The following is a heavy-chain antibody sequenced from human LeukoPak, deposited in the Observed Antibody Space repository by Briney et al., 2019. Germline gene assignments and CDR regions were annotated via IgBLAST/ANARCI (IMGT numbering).Heavy chain of an antibody. D-gene: IGHD5-12*01. CDR1: GYTFTSYY. CDR3: ARGGPYSGYDYGSWYMDV. Sequence: SVKVSCKASGYTFTSYYMHWVRQAPGQGLEWMGGIIPIFGTANYAQKFQGRVTITTDESTSTAYMELSSLRSEDTAVYYCARGGPYSGYDYGSWYMDVWGKGTTVTVSS. CDR2: IIPIFGTA. J-gene: IGHJ6*03. V-gene: IGHV1-69*05.